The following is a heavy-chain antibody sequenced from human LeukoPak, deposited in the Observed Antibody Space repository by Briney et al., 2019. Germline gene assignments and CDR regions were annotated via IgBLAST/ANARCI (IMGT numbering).Heavy chain of an antibody. V-gene: IGHV3-9*01. D-gene: IGHD2-2*01. CDR2: ISWNSGII. J-gene: IGHJ4*02. Sequence: GGSLRLSCAASGFTYDDYAMHWVRQAPGKGLEWVSGISWNSGIIDYADSVKGRFTISRDNAKSSLYLQMNSLRAEDTALYYCAKSHRGSITNSYDSWGQGTLVTVSS. CDR1: GFTYDDYA. CDR3: AKSHRGSITNSYDS.